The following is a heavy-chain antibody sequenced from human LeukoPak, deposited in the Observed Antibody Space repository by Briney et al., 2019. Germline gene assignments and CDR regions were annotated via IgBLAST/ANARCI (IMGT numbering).Heavy chain of an antibody. V-gene: IGHV4-39*07. J-gene: IGHJ4*02. Sequence: PSETLSLTCTVSGGSISSSSYYWGWIRQPPGKGLEWIGSIYYSGSTYYNPSLKSRVTISVDTSKNQFSLKLSSVTAADTAVYYCARDPGQDFFSPYYFDYWGQGTLVTVSS. D-gene: IGHD3-3*01. CDR3: ARDPGQDFFSPYYFDY. CDR1: GGSISSSSYY. CDR2: IYYSGST.